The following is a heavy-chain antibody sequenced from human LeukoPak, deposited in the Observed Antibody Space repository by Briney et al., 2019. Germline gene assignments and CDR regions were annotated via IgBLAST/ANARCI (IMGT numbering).Heavy chain of an antibody. CDR3: ARAGTVTDEDAFDI. D-gene: IGHD4-17*01. Sequence: SSVNVSCKASGGTFSSYAISWVRQAPGQGLEWMGRIIPIFGTANYAQKFQGRVTITTDESTSTAYMELSSLRSEDTAVYYCARAGTVTDEDAFDIWGQGTMVTVSS. CDR2: IIPIFGTA. V-gene: IGHV1-69*05. CDR1: GGTFSSYA. J-gene: IGHJ3*02.